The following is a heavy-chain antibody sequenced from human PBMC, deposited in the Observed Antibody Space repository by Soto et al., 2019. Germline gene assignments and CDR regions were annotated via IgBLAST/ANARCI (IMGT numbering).Heavy chain of an antibody. V-gene: IGHV4-34*12. CDR3: ARSPLGYDYVRQTWREVGDSFDI. D-gene: IGHD3-16*01. CDR1: GASLGGFH. CDR2: LIHGGST. Sequence: PSETLSLTCAIYGASLGGFHWTWLRQAPGKXLEWIGELIHGGSTNYNPSLKSRVSFSLDTSKNQFSLHLMSVTAADTAVYYCARSPLGYDYVRQTWREVGDSFDIWGRGTMVTVS. J-gene: IGHJ3*02.